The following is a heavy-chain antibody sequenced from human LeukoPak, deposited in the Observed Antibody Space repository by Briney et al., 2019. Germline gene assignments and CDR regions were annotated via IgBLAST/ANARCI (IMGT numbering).Heavy chain of an antibody. CDR1: GGSISSYY. V-gene: IGHV4-59*08. D-gene: IGHD6-6*01. Sequence: SETLSLTCTVPGGSISSYYWSWIRQPPGKGLEWIGYIYYSGTTYYNPSLKSRVTISVDTSKNQFSLELSSVTAADTAVYYCARYSSSSVYFDYWGQGTLVTVSS. J-gene: IGHJ4*02. CDR2: IYYSGTT. CDR3: ARYSSSSVYFDY.